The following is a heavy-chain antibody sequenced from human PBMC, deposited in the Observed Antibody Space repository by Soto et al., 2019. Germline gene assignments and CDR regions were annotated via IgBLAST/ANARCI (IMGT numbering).Heavy chain of an antibody. V-gene: IGHV3-74*01. D-gene: IGHD3-3*01. CDR1: GFTFSSYW. J-gene: IGHJ6*02. CDR3: AREDYDFWSGYSYGMDV. Sequence: GGSLRLSCAASGFTFSSYWMHWVRQAPGKGLVWVSRINSDGSSTSYADSVKGRFTISRDNAKNTLYLQMNGLRAEDTAVYYCAREDYDFWSGYSYGMDVWGQGTTVTVSS. CDR2: INSDGSST.